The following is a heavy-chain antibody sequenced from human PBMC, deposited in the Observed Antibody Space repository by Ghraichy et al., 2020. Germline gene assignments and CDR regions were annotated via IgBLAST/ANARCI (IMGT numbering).Heavy chain of an antibody. CDR2: INHSGST. Sequence: SETLSLTCAVYGGSFSGYYWSWIRQPPGKGLEWIGEINHSGSTNYNPSLKSRVTISVDTSKNQFSLKLSSVTAADTAVYYCARGRFGITMVRGVTVDYWGQGTLVTVSS. J-gene: IGHJ4*02. CDR3: ARGRFGITMVRGVTVDY. D-gene: IGHD3-10*01. V-gene: IGHV4-34*01. CDR1: GGSFSGYY.